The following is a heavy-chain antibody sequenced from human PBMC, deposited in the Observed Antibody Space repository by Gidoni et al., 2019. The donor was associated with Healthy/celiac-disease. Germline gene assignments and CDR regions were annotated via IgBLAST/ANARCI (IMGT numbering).Heavy chain of an antibody. CDR1: GFTFGDYA. J-gene: IGHJ6*02. CDR2: IRSKAYGGTT. D-gene: IGHD2-2*01. Sequence: EVQLVESGGGLVQPGRSLRLSCTASGFTFGDYAMCWFRRAPGKGLEWVGFIRSKAYGGTTEYAASVKGRFTISRDDSKSIAYLQMNSLKTEDTAVYYCTSPSSTSSRGSLDYYYYGMDVWGQGTTVTVSS. CDR3: TSPSSTSSRGSLDYYYYGMDV. V-gene: IGHV3-49*03.